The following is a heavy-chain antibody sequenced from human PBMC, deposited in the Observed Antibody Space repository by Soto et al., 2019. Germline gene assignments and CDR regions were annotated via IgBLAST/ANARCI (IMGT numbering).Heavy chain of an antibody. V-gene: IGHV1-18*01. CDR1: GYTFTSYG. CDR2: ISAYNGNT. CDR3: ARDRGSLTRGFSNGDTADY. D-gene: IGHD5-18*01. Sequence: QVQLVQSGAEVKKPGASVKVSCKASGYTFTSYGISWVRQAPGQGLEWMGWISAYNGNTNYAQKLQGRVTMTTDTSTSTAYRELRSLRSDDTAVYYCARDRGSLTRGFSNGDTADYWGQGTLVTVSS. J-gene: IGHJ4*02.